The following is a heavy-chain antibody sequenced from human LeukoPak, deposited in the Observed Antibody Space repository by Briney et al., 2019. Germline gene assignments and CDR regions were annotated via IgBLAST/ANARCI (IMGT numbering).Heavy chain of an antibody. CDR3: ARLGIAAAAHYFDY. D-gene: IGHD6-13*01. CDR2: ISAYNGNT. J-gene: IGHJ4*02. V-gene: IGHV1-18*01. Sequence: ASVKVSCKASGYTFTSYGISWVRQAPGQELEWMGWISAYNGNTNYAQKLQGRVTMTTDTSTSTAYMELRSLRSDDTAVYYCARLGIAAAAHYFDYWGQGTLVTVSS. CDR1: GYTFTSYG.